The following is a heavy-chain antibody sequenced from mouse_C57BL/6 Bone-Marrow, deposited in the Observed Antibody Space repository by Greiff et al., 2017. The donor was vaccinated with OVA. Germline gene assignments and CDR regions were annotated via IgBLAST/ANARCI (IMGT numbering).Heavy chain of an antibody. CDR1: GYTFTDYY. CDR3: ARGPGLPYFDY. J-gene: IGHJ2*01. CDR2: IYPGSGNT. Sequence: QVQLQQSGAELVRPGASVKLSCKASGYTFTDYYINWVKQRPGQGLEWIARIYPGSGNTYYNEKFKGKATLTAEKSSSTAYMQLSSLTSEDSAVYFCARGPGLPYFDYWGQGTTLTVSS. V-gene: IGHV1-76*01.